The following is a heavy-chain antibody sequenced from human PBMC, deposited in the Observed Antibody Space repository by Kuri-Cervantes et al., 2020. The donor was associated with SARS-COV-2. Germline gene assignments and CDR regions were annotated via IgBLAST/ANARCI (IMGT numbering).Heavy chain of an antibody. V-gene: IGHV4-59*08. J-gene: IGHJ3*02. CDR3: ARSTYGYCSSTSCSPGGAFDI. CDR2: IYYSGST. CDR1: GGSISSHY. Sequence: SETLSLTCTVSGGSISSHYWSWIRQPPGKGLEWIGYIYYSGSTYYNPSLKSRVTISVDTSKNQFSLKLSSVTAADTAVYYCARSTYGYCSSTSCSPGGAFDIWGQGTMVTVSS. D-gene: IGHD2-2*01.